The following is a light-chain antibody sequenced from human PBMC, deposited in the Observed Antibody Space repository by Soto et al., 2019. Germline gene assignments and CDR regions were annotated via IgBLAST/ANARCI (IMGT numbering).Light chain of an antibody. CDR1: QYVGSR. V-gene: IGKV3-11*01. CDR2: YMS. CDR3: HQRQSWPRT. J-gene: IGKJ1*01. Sequence: EIVLTQSPATLSSSPGETATLSCRASQYVGSRLAWYQHKPGQAPRLLIYYMSKRATGIPARFSGSGSGTDFTLTISSLAPDDFAMYYCHQRQSWPRTFGQGTKVEIK.